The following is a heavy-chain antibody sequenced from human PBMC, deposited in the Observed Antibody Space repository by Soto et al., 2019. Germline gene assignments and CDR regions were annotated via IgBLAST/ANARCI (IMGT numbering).Heavy chain of an antibody. CDR2: IYDGGST. CDR1: GGSVSSGSYY. CDR3: ARRNYYGSGSYPFDF. J-gene: IGHJ4*02. Sequence: LTCTVSGGSVSSGSYYWSWIRQPPGKGLEWIGYIYDGGSTNYNPSLKSRVTISVDTSKNQVSLRLSSVTAADTAVYYCARRNYYGSGSYPFDFWGQGTLVTVSS. D-gene: IGHD3-10*01. V-gene: IGHV4-61*01.